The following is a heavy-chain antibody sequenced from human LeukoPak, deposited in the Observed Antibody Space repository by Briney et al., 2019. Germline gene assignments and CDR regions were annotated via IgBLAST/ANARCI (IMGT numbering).Heavy chain of an antibody. Sequence: GSLRLSCAASGFTFSNYCMNWVRQAPGKGLEWIGSIYDSGSTYYNPSLKSRVTISVDTSKNQFSLKLNSVTAADTAMYYCQSRFLEWLLDYWGQGTLVTVSS. J-gene: IGHJ4*02. CDR3: QSRFLEWLLDY. CDR1: GFTFSNYC. V-gene: IGHV4-59*05. D-gene: IGHD3-3*01. CDR2: IYDSGST.